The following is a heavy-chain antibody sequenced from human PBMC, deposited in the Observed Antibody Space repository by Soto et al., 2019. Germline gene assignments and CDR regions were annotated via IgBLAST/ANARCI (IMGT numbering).Heavy chain of an antibody. CDR2: MSPYNGHT. V-gene: IGHV1-18*01. J-gene: IGHJ5*01. Sequence: GPGVKKPGASVKVSCKASGYPFTVFGISWVRQAPGQGLEWMGWMSPYNGHTNYAQKLQGRVTMTPDTSTSTAYMELRSQRSDDTAVYYCARDPGGARGFDFWGQGTLVTVSS. CDR3: ARDPGGARGFDF. CDR1: GYPFTVFG. D-gene: IGHD3-10*01.